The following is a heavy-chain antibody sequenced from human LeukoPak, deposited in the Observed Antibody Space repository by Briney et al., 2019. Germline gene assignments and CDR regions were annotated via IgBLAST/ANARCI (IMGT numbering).Heavy chain of an antibody. D-gene: IGHD6-19*01. J-gene: IGHJ4*02. Sequence: VASVKVSCTASGYTFTSYDINWVRQATGQGLEWMGWMNPNSGNRGHAQKFQGRVTMTRNTSISTAYMELSSLRSEDTAVYYCARGYSSGPDYFDYWGQGTLVTVSS. V-gene: IGHV1-8*01. CDR1: GYTFTSYD. CDR3: ARGYSSGPDYFDY. CDR2: MNPNSGNR.